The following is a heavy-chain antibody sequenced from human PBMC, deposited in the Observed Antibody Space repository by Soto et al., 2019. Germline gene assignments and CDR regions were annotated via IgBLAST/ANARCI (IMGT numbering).Heavy chain of an antibody. J-gene: IGHJ4*02. CDR3: ARVAY. V-gene: IGHV3-21*01. CDR1: GFTFTNAW. CDR2: ISSGSSDT. Sequence: GGSLRLSCAVSGFTFTNAWMNWVRQAPGKGLEWVASISSGSSDTWYADSVKGRFIISRDNAQNSLFLQVNTLRPEDTAMYYCARVAYWGPGTQVTVSS.